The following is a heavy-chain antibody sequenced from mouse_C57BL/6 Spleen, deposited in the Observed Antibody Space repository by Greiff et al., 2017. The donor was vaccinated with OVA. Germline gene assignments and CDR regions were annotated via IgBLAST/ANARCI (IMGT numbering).Heavy chain of an antibody. Sequence: VQLQQPGAELVRPGSSVKLSCKASGYTFTSYWMHWVKQRPIQGLEWIGNIDPSDSETHYNQNFKDKATLTVDKSSSTAYMQLSSLTSEDSAVYYCAKINYGSSYEDYWGQGTTLTVSS. CDR3: AKINYGSSYEDY. CDR1: GYTFTSYW. D-gene: IGHD1-1*01. V-gene: IGHV1-52*01. CDR2: IDPSDSET. J-gene: IGHJ2*01.